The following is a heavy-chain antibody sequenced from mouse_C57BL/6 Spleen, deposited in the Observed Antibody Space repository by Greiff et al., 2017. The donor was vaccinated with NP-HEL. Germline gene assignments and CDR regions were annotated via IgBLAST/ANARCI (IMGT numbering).Heavy chain of an antibody. CDR3: RICSNYGRFAY. CDR1: GYTFTDYE. V-gene: IGHV1-15*01. J-gene: IGHJ3*01. CDR2: IDPETGGT. D-gene: IGHD2-5*01. Sequence: VQRVESGAELVRPGASVTLSCKASGYTFTDYEMHWVKQTPVHGLEWIGAIDPETGGTAYNQKFKGKAILTADKSSSTAYVELRSLTSEDSAVCYGRICSNYGRFAYWGQGTLVTVSA.